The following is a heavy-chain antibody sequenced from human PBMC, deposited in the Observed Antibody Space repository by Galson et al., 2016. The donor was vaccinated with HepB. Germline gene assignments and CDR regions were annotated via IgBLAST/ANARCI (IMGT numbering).Heavy chain of an antibody. CDR2: MIPILDRP. CDR1: GGSSIAYT. J-gene: IGHJ5*02. V-gene: IGHV1-69*08. D-gene: IGHD2-21*02. CDR3: ARDDSYCGGDCYRHFVH. Sequence: SVKVSCKASGGSSIAYTISWLRQAPGQGLEWLGRMIPILDRPNYAQSFQDRLTITADKYTNTAYMELNSLISDDTAVYYCARDDSYCGGDCYRHFVHWGQGTLVTVSS.